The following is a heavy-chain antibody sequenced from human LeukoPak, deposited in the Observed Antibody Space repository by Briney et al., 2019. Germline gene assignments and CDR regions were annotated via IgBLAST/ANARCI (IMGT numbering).Heavy chain of an antibody. D-gene: IGHD3-22*01. Sequence: PGGSLRLSCAASGFTFSSFWMSWVRQAPGKGLEWVANINQDGSGKYFVDSVKGRFTISRDNAKNTLYLQMNSLRAEDTAVYYCAKDTAYYYDSSGYFNIWGQGTMVTVSS. CDR2: INQDGSGK. V-gene: IGHV3-7*03. J-gene: IGHJ3*02. CDR3: AKDTAYYYDSSGYFNI. CDR1: GFTFSSFW.